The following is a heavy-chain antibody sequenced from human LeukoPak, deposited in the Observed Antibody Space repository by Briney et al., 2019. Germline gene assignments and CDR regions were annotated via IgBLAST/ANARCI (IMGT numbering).Heavy chain of an antibody. V-gene: IGHV4-39*07. CDR2: IYYSGST. Sequence: SETLSLTCTVSGGSISSSSYYWGWIRQPPGKGLEWIGSIYYSGSTYYNPSLKSRVTISVDTSTNQFSLKLSSVTAADTAVYYCASWGLYSGSYLGGDYWGQGTLVTVSS. J-gene: IGHJ4*02. CDR3: ASWGLYSGSYLGGDY. CDR1: GGSISSSSYY. D-gene: IGHD1-26*01.